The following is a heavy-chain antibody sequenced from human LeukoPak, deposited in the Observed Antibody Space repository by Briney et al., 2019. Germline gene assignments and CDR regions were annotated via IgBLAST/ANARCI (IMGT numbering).Heavy chain of an antibody. CDR1: GFTFSSYA. D-gene: IGHD3-3*01. CDR2: ISYDGSNK. J-gene: IGHJ6*02. V-gene: IGHV3-30-3*01. Sequence: GGSLRLSCAASGFTFSSYAMHWVRQAPGKGLEWVAFISYDGSNKYYADSVKGRFTISRDNSKNTLYLQMNSLRAEDTAVYYCARDLGEVHARSGYTPYGMDVWGQGTTVTVSS. CDR3: ARDLGEVHARSGYTPYGMDV.